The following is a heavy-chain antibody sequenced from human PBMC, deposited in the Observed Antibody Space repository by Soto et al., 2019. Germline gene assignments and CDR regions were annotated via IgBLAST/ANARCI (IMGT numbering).Heavy chain of an antibody. J-gene: IGHJ4*02. CDR3: AKRAGLGYCSGGSCYGEYYFDY. CDR2: ISGSGGST. D-gene: IGHD2-15*01. V-gene: IGHV3-23*01. CDR1: GFTFSSYA. Sequence: EVQLLESGGGLVQPGGSLRLSCAASGFTFSSYAMSWVRQAPGKGLEWVSAISGSGGSTYYADSVKGRFTISRDNSKNTLYLQMNSLRAEDTAVYYGAKRAGLGYCSGGSCYGEYYFDYWGQGTLVTVSS.